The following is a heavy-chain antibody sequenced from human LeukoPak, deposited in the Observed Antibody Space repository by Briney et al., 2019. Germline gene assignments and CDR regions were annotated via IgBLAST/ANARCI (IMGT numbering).Heavy chain of an antibody. CDR1: GFTFSSYX. D-gene: IGHD4-17*01. V-gene: IGHV3-23*01. CDR3: AKQPTVTTFEAFFDY. Sequence: PGGXXRLSCAASGFTFSSYXMXXVRQAPXXXXXXXXXISGSGXXTXXADSXXXXXXXXRDNSKNTLYLQMNSLRAEDTAVYYCAKQPTVTTFEAFFDYWGQGTLVTVSS. J-gene: IGHJ4*02. CDR2: ISGSGXXT.